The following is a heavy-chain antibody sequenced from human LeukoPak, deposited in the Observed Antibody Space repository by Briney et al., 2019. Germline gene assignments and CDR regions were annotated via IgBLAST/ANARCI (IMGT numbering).Heavy chain of an antibody. CDR2: ISAYNGNT. CDR3: ARGGNSYGSAFDY. J-gene: IGHJ4*02. Sequence: ASVKVSCQASGYTFTSYGISWVRQAPGQGREWMGWISAYNGNTNYAQNPQGRVTMTTDTSTSKAYMELRSLRSDDTAVYYCARGGNSYGSAFDYWGQGTLVTVSS. V-gene: IGHV1-18*01. CDR1: GYTFTSYG. D-gene: IGHD5-18*01.